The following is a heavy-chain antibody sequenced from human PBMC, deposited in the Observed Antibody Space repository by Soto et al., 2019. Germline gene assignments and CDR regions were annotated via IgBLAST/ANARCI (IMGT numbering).Heavy chain of an antibody. CDR2: ISYDGSNK. Sequence: QVQLVESGGGVVQPGRSLRLSCAASGFTFSSYGMHWVRQAPGKGLEWVAVISYDGSNKYYADSVKGRFTISRDNSKNPLYLQMNSLRAEDTAVYYSAKDQWTATVTTRGWFDPWGQGTLVTVSS. CDR1: GFTFSSYG. V-gene: IGHV3-30*18. CDR3: AKDQWTATVTTRGWFDP. D-gene: IGHD4-17*01. J-gene: IGHJ5*02.